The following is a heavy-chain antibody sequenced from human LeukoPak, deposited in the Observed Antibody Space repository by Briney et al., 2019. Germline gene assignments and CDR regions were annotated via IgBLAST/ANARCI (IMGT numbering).Heavy chain of an antibody. D-gene: IGHD6-13*01. CDR1: GYTFTSYA. J-gene: IGHJ6*02. CDR2: INAGYGNT. CDR3: AGPYSAADDYYYGMDV. V-gene: IGHV1-3*01. Sequence: GASVKVSCKASGYTFTSYAMHWVRQAPGQRLEWMGWINAGYGNTKYSQKFQGRVTITRDTSASTAYMELSSLRSEDTAVYYCAGPYSAADDYYYGMDVWGQGTTVTVSS.